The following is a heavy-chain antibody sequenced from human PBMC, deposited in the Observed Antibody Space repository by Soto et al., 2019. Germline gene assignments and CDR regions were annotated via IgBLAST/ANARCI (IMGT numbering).Heavy chain of an antibody. Sequence: QVQLVQSGAEVKKPGSSVKVSCKASGGTFSSYTISWVRQAPGQGLEWMGRIIPILGIANYAQKFQGRVTITADKSTITAYMELSSLRSEDTAVYYCARGGIAAAGTLGAMDVWGQGTTVTVSS. CDR1: GGTFSSYT. CDR3: ARGGIAAAGTLGAMDV. V-gene: IGHV1-69*02. CDR2: IIPILGIA. J-gene: IGHJ6*02. D-gene: IGHD6-13*01.